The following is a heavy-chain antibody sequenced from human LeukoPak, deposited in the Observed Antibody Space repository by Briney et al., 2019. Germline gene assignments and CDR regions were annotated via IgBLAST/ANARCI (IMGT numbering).Heavy chain of an antibody. CDR1: GFSVSKPW. J-gene: IGHJ3*01. D-gene: IGHD6-6*01. Sequence: GGSLRLSCEAYGFSVSKPWMSWVRQAPGKGLEWVGRIKRKTEGGTTDFAAPVKGRFTISRDDLKNTLSLQMNSLKTEDTAVYYCTTAGLVVDAFDVWGQGTLVTVSS. CDR2: IKRKTEGGTT. CDR3: TTAGLVVDAFDV. V-gene: IGHV3-15*01.